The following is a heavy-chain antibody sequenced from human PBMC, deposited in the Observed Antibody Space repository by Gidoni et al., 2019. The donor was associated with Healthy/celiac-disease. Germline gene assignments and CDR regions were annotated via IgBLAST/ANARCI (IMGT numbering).Heavy chain of an antibody. Sequence: EVQLVEFGGGLVKPGGSLRLSCAASGFTFSSYSMNWVRQAPGKGLEWVSSISSSSSYIYYADSVKGRFTISRDNAKNSLYLQMNSLRAEDTAVYYCARGFSELMPGDYWGQGTLVTVSS. J-gene: IGHJ4*02. CDR1: GFTFSSYS. V-gene: IGHV3-21*01. D-gene: IGHD1-26*01. CDR2: ISSSSSYI. CDR3: ARGFSELMPGDY.